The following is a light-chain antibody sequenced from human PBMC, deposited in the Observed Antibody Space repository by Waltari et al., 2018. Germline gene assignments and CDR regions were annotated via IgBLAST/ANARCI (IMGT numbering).Light chain of an antibody. CDR3: QQSSGIPYT. CDR2: GAT. V-gene: IGKV1-39*01. J-gene: IGKJ2*01. CDR1: QNIRTF. Sequence: DIQMTQSPSSLSVSVGDRVTITCRAGQNIRTFLNWNQQKPGKVPKLLIHGATVLHSGVPSRFSGSGSGTDFTLTISSLQPEDFGTYYCQQSSGIPYTFGQGTKLEIK.